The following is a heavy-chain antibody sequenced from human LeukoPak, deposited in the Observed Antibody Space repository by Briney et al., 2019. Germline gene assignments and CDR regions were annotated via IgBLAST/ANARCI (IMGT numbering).Heavy chain of an antibody. Sequence: SETLSLTCALYGGSFSHYYWSWIRQPPGKGLEWVGEIHPSGSTSFNPSLESGVSISKDTSKNQFSLKLTSVAAADTAVYYCSRGSDESKTGDYWGQGTLVTVSS. D-gene: IGHD6-25*01. CDR3: SRGSDESKTGDY. CDR1: GGSFSHYY. J-gene: IGHJ4*02. CDR2: IHPSGST. V-gene: IGHV4-34*01.